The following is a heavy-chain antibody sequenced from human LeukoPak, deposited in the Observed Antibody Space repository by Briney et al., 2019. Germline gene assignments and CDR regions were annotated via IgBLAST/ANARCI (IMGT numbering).Heavy chain of an antibody. CDR2: INHSGST. D-gene: IGHD5-18*01. CDR1: GGSFSVYY. Sequence: SETLSLTCAVYGGSFSVYYWSWIRQPPGKRLEWIGEINHSGSTNYNPSLKSRVTISVDTTKNQFSLKLNSVTAADTAVYYCARDHGYRYGDLFVEDAFDIWGQGTMVTVSS. J-gene: IGHJ3*02. CDR3: ARDHGYRYGDLFVEDAFDI. V-gene: IGHV4-34*01.